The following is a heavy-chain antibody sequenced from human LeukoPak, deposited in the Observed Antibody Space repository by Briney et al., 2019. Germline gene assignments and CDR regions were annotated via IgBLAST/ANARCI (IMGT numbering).Heavy chain of an antibody. J-gene: IGHJ5*02. CDR1: GFTVSSSY. CDR3: ARSYTHYDFWSGYTYQNYFDP. D-gene: IGHD3-3*01. V-gene: IGHV3-53*01. CDR2: TYAGDST. Sequence: GGSLRLSCAASGFTVSSSYISWVRQAPGKGLEWVSVTYAGDSTYYADSVKGRFIISRDNSKNTVYLQMDSLRAEDTAVYYCARSYTHYDFWSGYTYQNYFDPWGQGTLVTVSS.